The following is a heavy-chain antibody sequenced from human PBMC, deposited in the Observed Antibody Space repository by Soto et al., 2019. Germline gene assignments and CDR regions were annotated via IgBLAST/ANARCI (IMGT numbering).Heavy chain of an antibody. Sequence: QVHLVQSGADVEKPGSSVKVSCKASGDTFSSYSFTWVRQAPGQGLEWMGRIIPILGITNYAQKFQGRVTITADKSTSTAYMELSSLRSEDTAVYYCATDKDSTYDYWGQGTLVTVSS. J-gene: IGHJ4*02. CDR3: ATDKDSTYDY. D-gene: IGHD4-4*01. CDR1: GDTFSSYS. V-gene: IGHV1-69*08. CDR2: IIPILGIT.